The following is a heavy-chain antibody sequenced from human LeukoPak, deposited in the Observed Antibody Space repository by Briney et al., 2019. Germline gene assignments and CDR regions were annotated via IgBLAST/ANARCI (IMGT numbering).Heavy chain of an antibody. CDR1: GFTFSKNA. V-gene: IGHV3-23*01. Sequence: GGSLRRSCAASGFTFSKNAMSWVRQAPGKGLEWVSAMSGSGDSSYYADSVKGRFTISRDISKNTLYLQMNSLGVEDTAVYYCAKGEQWLVHTDYWGQGTLVTVSS. CDR2: MSGSGDSS. CDR3: AKGEQWLVHTDY. D-gene: IGHD6-19*01. J-gene: IGHJ4*02.